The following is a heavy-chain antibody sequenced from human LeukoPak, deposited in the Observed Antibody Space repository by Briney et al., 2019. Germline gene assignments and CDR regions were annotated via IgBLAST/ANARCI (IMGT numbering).Heavy chain of an antibody. J-gene: IGHJ4*02. CDR2: IYYSGST. V-gene: IGHV4-59*11. D-gene: IGHD3-3*01. CDR3: ARGPYDFWSGYYYYFDY. CDR1: GGSISSHY. Sequence: SETLSLTCTVSGGSISSHYWSWIRQPPGKGLEWIGYIYYSGSTNYNPSLKSRVTISVDTSKNQSSLKLSSVTAADTAVYYCARGPYDFWSGYYYYFDYWGQGTLVTVSS.